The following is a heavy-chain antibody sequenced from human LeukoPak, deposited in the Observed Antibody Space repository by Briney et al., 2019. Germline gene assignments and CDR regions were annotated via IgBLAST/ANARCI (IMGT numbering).Heavy chain of an antibody. CDR2: INPSGGST. CDR3: AREAVMGEYFDY. CDR1: GYTFTSYY. J-gene: IGHJ4*02. Sequence: ASVKVSCKASGYTFTSYYMHWVRQAPGQGLEWMGIINPSGGSTSYAQKFQGRVTMTRDMSTSTVYMELSSLRSEDTAVYYCAREAVMGEYFDYWGQGTLVTVSS. V-gene: IGHV1-46*01. D-gene: IGHD3-16*01.